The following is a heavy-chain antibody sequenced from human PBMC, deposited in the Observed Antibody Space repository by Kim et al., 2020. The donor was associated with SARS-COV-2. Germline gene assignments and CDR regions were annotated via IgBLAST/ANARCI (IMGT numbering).Heavy chain of an antibody. Sequence: ASVKVSCKVSGYTLTELSMHWVRQAPGKGLELMGGFDPEDGETIYAQKFQGRVTMTEDTSTDTAYMELSSLRSEDTAVYYCATDNGYSSSWANDAFDIWGQGTMVTVSS. J-gene: IGHJ3*02. CDR2: FDPEDGET. CDR1: GYTLTELS. CDR3: ATDNGYSSSWANDAFDI. V-gene: IGHV1-24*01. D-gene: IGHD6-13*01.